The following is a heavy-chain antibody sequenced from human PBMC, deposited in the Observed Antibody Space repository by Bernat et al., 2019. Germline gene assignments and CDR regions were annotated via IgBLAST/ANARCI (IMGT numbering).Heavy chain of an antibody. CDR3: AKDGEGGRRNFWSGYYRWGNYGMDV. V-gene: IGHV3-30*18. D-gene: IGHD3-3*01. CDR1: GFTFSSYA. CDR2: ISYDGSNK. J-gene: IGHJ6*02. Sequence: VQLLESGGGLVQPGGSLRLSCAASGFTFSSYAMSWVRQAPGKGLEWVAVISYDGSNKYYADSVKGRFTISRDNSKNTLYLQMNSLRAEDTAVYYCAKDGEGGRRNFWSGYYRWGNYGMDVWGQGTTVTVSS.